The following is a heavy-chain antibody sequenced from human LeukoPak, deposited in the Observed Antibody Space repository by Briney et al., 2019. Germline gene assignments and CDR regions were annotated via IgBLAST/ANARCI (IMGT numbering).Heavy chain of an antibody. Sequence: SETLSLTCTVSGGSISSYYWSWIRQPPGKGLEWIGCIYYSGSTNYNPSLKSRVTISVDTSKNQFSLKLSSVTAADTAVYYCARGDYYDSSGYYAHWGQGTLVTVSS. D-gene: IGHD3-22*01. J-gene: IGHJ4*02. V-gene: IGHV4-59*01. CDR2: IYYSGST. CDR3: ARGDYYDSSGYYAH. CDR1: GGSISSYY.